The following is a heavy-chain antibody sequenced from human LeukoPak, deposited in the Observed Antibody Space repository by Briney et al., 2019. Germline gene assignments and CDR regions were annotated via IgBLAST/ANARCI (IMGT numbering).Heavy chain of an antibody. CDR1: GYTFTSYH. V-gene: IGHV1-46*01. CDR3: ARDPMSNGGFDP. D-gene: IGHD3-10*02. CDR2: INPSGGST. Sequence: ASVKVSCKASGYTFTSYHMHWVRQAPGQGLEWMGIINPSGGSTSYAQKFQGRVTMTRDTSTSTVYMELSSLRSEDTAVYYCARDPMSNGGFDPWGQGTLVTVSS. J-gene: IGHJ5*02.